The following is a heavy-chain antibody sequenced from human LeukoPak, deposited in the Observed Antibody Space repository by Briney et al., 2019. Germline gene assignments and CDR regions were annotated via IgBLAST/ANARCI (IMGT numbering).Heavy chain of an antibody. D-gene: IGHD3-22*01. Sequence: GGSLRLSCAASGFTFSSYWMHWVRQAPGKGLVWVSRIKSDGSTNYADSVKGRFTISRDNAKNTVSLQMNSLRAEDTGVYYCAKAPSEIGGYYPEYFRHWGQGTLVTVSS. J-gene: IGHJ1*01. V-gene: IGHV3-74*01. CDR3: AKAPSEIGGYYPEYFRH. CDR1: GFTFSSYW. CDR2: IKSDGST.